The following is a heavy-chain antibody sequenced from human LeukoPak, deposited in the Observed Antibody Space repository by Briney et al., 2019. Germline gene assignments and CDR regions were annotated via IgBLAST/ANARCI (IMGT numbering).Heavy chain of an antibody. D-gene: IGHD3-9*01. V-gene: IGHV4-59*01. CDR3: ARNPLRYFDWSAGYYFDY. Sequence: SETLSLTCTVSGGSISSYYWSWIRQPPGKGLEWIGYIYYSGSTNYNPSLKSRVTISVDTSKNQFSLKLSSVTAADTAVYYCARNPLRYFDWSAGYYFDYWGQGTLVTVSS. CDR2: IYYSGST. CDR1: GGSISSYY. J-gene: IGHJ4*02.